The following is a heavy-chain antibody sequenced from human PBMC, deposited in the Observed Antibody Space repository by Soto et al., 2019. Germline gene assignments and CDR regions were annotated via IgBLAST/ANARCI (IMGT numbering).Heavy chain of an antibody. CDR2: IYPGDSDT. V-gene: IGHV5-51*01. Sequence: VGSLKISCNASGYSFTNYWIGWVRQMPWKGLEWVGIIYPGDSDTRYSPSFQGQVTISADKSISTSYLQWSSLKASDTAMYYCARQKDSSGYYPTLDYWGQGTLVTVSS. CDR1: GYSFTNYW. D-gene: IGHD3-22*01. J-gene: IGHJ4*02. CDR3: ARQKDSSGYYPTLDY.